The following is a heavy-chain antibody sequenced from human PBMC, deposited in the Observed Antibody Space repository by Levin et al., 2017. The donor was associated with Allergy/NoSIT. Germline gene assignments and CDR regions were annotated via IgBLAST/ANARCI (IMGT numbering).Heavy chain of an antibody. V-gene: IGHV3-11*01. CDR3: ARGGYCSGGSCYERYYYYYMDV. CDR1: GFTFSDYY. Sequence: GESLKISCAASGFTFSDYYMSWIRQAPGKGLEWVSYISSSGSTIYYADSVKGRFTISRDNAKNSLYLQMNSLRAEDTAVYYCARGGYCSGGSCYERYYYYYMDVWGKGTTVTVSS. J-gene: IGHJ6*03. D-gene: IGHD2-15*01. CDR2: ISSSGSTI.